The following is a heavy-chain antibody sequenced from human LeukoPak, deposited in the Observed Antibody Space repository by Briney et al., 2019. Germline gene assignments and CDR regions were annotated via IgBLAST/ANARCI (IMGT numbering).Heavy chain of an antibody. V-gene: IGHV1-69*04. CDR2: IIPILGIA. D-gene: IGHD6-19*01. Sequence: SVKVSCKASGGTFSSYAISWVRQAPGLGLEWMGRIIPILGIANYAQKFQGRVTITADKSTSTAYMELSSLRSEDTAVYYCARGSGSSGWYKNYYYYGMDVWGQGTTVTVSS. CDR3: ARGSGSSGWYKNYYYYGMDV. CDR1: GGTFSSYA. J-gene: IGHJ6*02.